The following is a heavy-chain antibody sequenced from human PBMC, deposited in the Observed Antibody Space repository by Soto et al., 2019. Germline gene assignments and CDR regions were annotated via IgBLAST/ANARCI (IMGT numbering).Heavy chain of an antibody. V-gene: IGHV3-23*01. J-gene: IGHJ6*02. CDR1: GFTFSSYA. Sequence: PGGSLRLSCAASGFTFSSYAMSWVRQAPGKGLEWVSAISGSGGSTYYADSVKGRFTISRDNSKNTLYLQMNSLRAEDTAVYYCAKVAIAAAGTFAYYGMDVWGQGTTVTASS. D-gene: IGHD6-13*01. CDR3: AKVAIAAAGTFAYYGMDV. CDR2: ISGSGGST.